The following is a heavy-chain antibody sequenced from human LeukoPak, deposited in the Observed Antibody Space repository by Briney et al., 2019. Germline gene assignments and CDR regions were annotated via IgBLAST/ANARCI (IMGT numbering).Heavy chain of an antibody. V-gene: IGHV4-4*07. CDR2: IFSSGRT. D-gene: IGHD1-7*01. Sequence: SETLSLTCIVSGGSINNCYWNWVRQPAGKGLEWIGRIFSSGRTIYNPSLRTRVTMSVDTSKNQFPLKLTSVTAADTAEYYCARGHYWNYGWGQGTLVTVSS. CDR1: GGSINNCY. CDR3: ARGHYWNYG. J-gene: IGHJ4*02.